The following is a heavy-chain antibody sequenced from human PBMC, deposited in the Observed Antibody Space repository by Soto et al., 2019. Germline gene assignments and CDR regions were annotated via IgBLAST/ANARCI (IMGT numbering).Heavy chain of an antibody. J-gene: IGHJ6*02. Sequence: QVQLVESGGGLVKPGGSLRLSCAASGFTFSDYYMSWIRQAPGKGLEWVSYISSSGSTIYYADSVKGRFTISRDNAKNSLHPKMTSLIAKDTAVYYCARDNWDTAMVPVSSHGMDVWGQGTTVTVSS. CDR2: ISSSGSTI. CDR1: GFTFSDYY. D-gene: IGHD5-18*01. V-gene: IGHV3-11*01. CDR3: ARDNWDTAMVPVSSHGMDV.